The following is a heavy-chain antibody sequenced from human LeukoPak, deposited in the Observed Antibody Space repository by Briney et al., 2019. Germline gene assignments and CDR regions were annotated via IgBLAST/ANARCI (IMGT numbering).Heavy chain of an antibody. J-gene: IGHJ5*02. CDR3: ATADSGYYLNWFDP. Sequence: ASVKVSCKVSGYTLTELSMRWVRQAPGKGLEWMGGFDPEDGETIYAQKFQGRVTMTEDTSTDTAYMELSSLRSEDTAVYYCATADSGYYLNWFDPWGQGTLVTVSS. CDR2: FDPEDGET. D-gene: IGHD3-22*01. V-gene: IGHV1-24*01. CDR1: GYTLTELS.